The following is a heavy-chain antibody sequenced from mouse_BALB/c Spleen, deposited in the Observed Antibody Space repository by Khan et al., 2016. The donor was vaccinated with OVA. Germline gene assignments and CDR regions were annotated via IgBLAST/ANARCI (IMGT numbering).Heavy chain of an antibody. D-gene: IGHD2-1*01. CDR2: INTYTGEA. CDR3: SRSNGNDWFAY. Sequence: QIQLVQSGPELKKPGETVKISCKASGYTLTNYGMNWVKQAPGQGLKWMGWINTYTGEATYADDFKGRFAFSLETSASTAYLQINNLKNEDTATYFCSRSNGNDWFAYWGQGTLVTVSA. V-gene: IGHV9-3-1*01. J-gene: IGHJ3*01. CDR1: GYTLTNYG.